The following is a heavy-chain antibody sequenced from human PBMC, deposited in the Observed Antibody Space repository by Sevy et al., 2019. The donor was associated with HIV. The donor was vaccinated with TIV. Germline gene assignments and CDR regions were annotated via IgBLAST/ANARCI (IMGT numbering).Heavy chain of an antibody. CDR3: ARGNDVFGSFDI. CDR1: GGSLSDYS. J-gene: IGHJ3*02. V-gene: IGHV4-34*01. CDR2: ITHSGNT. D-gene: IGHD2-15*01. Sequence: SETLSLTCAVYGGSLSDYSWNWIRQSPERGLEWIGEITHSGNTNYVSSLKSRVTISKATSKNQFSLKLNSVTAADTAVYFCARGNDVFGSFDIWDRGTGVTVSS.